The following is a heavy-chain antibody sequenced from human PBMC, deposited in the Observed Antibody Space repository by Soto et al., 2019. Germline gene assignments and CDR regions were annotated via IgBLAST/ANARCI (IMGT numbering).Heavy chain of an antibody. V-gene: IGHV4-59*08. CDR3: ARPKGIAPAIWYFDL. Sequence: QVQLQESGPGLVKPSETLSLTCTVSGDYITSHYWSWIRQPPGKGLEWIGYVYHSEKTDSNPSLKSRVTISTDTSKNQISLSLPSVTTVDTAVYYCARPKGIAPAIWYFDLWGRGTLVTVSS. CDR2: VYHSEKT. D-gene: IGHD6-13*01. CDR1: GDYITSHY. J-gene: IGHJ2*01.